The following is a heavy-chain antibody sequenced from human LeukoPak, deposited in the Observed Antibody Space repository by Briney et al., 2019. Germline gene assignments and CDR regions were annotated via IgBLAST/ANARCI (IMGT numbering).Heavy chain of an antibody. D-gene: IGHD4-17*01. CDR1: GGSFSGYY. J-gene: IGHJ4*02. V-gene: IGHV4-34*01. CDR3: ARTKSYGDQYYFDY. CDR2: INHSGST. Sequence: SETLSLTCAVYGGSFSGYYWSWIRQPPRKGLEWIGEINHSGSTNYNPSLKSRVTISVDTSKNQFSLKLSSVTAADTAVYYCARTKSYGDQYYFDYWGQGTLVTVSS.